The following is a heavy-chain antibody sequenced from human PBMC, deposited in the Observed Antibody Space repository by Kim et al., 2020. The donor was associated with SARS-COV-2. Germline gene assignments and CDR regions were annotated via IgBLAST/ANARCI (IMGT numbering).Heavy chain of an antibody. D-gene: IGHD3-10*01. Sequence: SETLSLTCAVYGGSFSGYYWCWIRLRQGQGLERNGEIHHCGSTNYNPSLNSRVTITVDMSTNKFSLKLSSVSAAATAVSYYARMRGVIGTSHVGGLYYF. CDR3: ARMRGVIGTSHVGGLYYF. J-gene: IGHJ4*01. CDR2: IHHCGST. CDR1: GGSFSGYY. V-gene: IGHV4-34*01.